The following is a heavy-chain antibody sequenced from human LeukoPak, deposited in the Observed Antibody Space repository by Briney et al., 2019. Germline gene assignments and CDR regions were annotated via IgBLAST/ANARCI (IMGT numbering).Heavy chain of an antibody. Sequence: GGSLRLSCAASGFTFSSYWMSWVRQAPGKGLEWVANIKQDGSEKYYVDSVKGRFTISRDNAKHSLYLQMSSLRAEDTAVYYCAKSLNNWNIGAQGYWGQGTLVTVSS. V-gene: IGHV3-7*01. CDR1: GFTFSSYW. D-gene: IGHD1/OR15-1a*01. J-gene: IGHJ4*02. CDR2: IKQDGSEK. CDR3: AKSLNNWNIGAQGY.